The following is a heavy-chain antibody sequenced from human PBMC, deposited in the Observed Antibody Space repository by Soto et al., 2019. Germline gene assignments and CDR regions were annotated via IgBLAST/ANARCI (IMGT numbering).Heavy chain of an antibody. V-gene: IGHV1-3*01. Sequence: ASVKVSCKASGYTFTGYAMHWVRQAPGQRLEWMGWINGGNGNTYYSEHFQGRVTFTRDTSAGTVYTQLSSLTSEDTAAYYCARSIVVVTAIDYCGQGSLVTVSS. CDR2: INGGNGNT. CDR1: GYTFTGYA. CDR3: ARSIVVVTAIDY. J-gene: IGHJ4*02. D-gene: IGHD2-21*02.